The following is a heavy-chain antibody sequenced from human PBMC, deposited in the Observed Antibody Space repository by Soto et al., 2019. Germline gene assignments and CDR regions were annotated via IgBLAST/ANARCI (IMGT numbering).Heavy chain of an antibody. CDR1: GGSISSGNYY. CDR3: ATMGTPVTGLYYFYY. D-gene: IGHD4-17*01. J-gene: IGHJ4*02. V-gene: IGHV4-30-4*01. CDR2: ISYSGTT. Sequence: QVQLQESGPGLVKPSQPLSLTCTVSGGSISSGNYYWSWIRQPPGKGLEWIGFISYSGTTHYRASLRSRVSISVDTSKNQFSLELSSVTAAYTAVYYCATMGTPVTGLYYFYYWGQGTLVTVSS.